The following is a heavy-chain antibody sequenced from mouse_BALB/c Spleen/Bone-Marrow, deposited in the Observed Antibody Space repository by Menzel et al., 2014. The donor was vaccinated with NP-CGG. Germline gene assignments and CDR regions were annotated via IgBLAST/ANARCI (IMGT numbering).Heavy chain of an antibody. Sequence: QVHVKQSGAELVKPGASVRLSCKASGYSFTSYWIHWVKQRPGQGLEWIGEINPSNGRNNYNEKFKNKATLTVDKSSSTAYMQLGSLTSEYSAVYYCARYDGPAWFAYWGQGTLVTVSA. V-gene: IGHV1S81*02. CDR2: INPSNGRN. CDR3: ARYDGPAWFAY. D-gene: IGHD2-3*01. J-gene: IGHJ3*01. CDR1: GYSFTSYW.